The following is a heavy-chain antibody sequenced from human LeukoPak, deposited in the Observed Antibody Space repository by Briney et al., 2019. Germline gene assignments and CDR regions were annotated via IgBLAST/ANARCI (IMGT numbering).Heavy chain of an antibody. D-gene: IGHD3-16*02. CDR2: INPDSGGT. V-gene: IGHV1-2*06. Sequence: ASVKVSCKASGYTFTGYYMHWVRQAPGQGLEWMGRINPDSGGTNYAQKFQGGVTMTRDTSISTAYMELSRLRSDDTAVYYCARPEGGSFGGVIVTSFDPWGQGTLVTVSS. CDR3: ARPEGGSFGGVIVTSFDP. J-gene: IGHJ5*02. CDR1: GYTFTGYY.